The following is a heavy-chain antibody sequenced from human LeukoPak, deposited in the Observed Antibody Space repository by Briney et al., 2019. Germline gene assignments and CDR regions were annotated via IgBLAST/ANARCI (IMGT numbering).Heavy chain of an antibody. CDR3: ARDLGSGIAEPFDH. V-gene: IGHV1-3*01. CDR1: GYTLSTYA. J-gene: IGHJ4*02. Sequence: ASVKVSCKASGYTLSTYAMHWVRQAPGQRLEWMGWINAGNGDTKYSQNFQGRVTITADESTSTAYMELSSLRSEDTAVYYCARDLGSGIAEPFDHWGQGTLVTVSS. CDR2: INAGNGDT. D-gene: IGHD6-13*01.